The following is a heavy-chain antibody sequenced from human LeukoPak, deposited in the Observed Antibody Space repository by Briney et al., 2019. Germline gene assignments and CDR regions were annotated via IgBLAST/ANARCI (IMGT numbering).Heavy chain of an antibody. CDR3: ARTMVVVIKTAFDI. V-gene: IGHV4-34*01. CDR2: INHSGST. Sequence: SETLSLTCGVYGGSFSDNYWSWIRQPPGKGLEWIGEINHSGSTNYNPSLKSRVTLSVDTSKNQFSLKLNSVTAADTVVYYCARTMVVVIKTAFDIWGQGTMVTVSP. CDR1: GGSFSDNY. D-gene: IGHD3-22*01. J-gene: IGHJ3*02.